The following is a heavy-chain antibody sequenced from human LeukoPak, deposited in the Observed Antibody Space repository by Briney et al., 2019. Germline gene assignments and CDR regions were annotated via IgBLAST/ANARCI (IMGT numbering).Heavy chain of an antibody. CDR2: IYSGGST. V-gene: IGHV3-53*01. CDR3: ARDRDYYGMDV. CDR1: GFTVSSNY. Sequence: PGRSLRLSCAASGFTVSSNYMSWVRQAPGKGLDWVSVIYSGGSTYYADSVKGRFTISRDNSKSTLYLQMNSLRAEDTAVYYCARDRDYYGMDVWGQGTTVTVSS. J-gene: IGHJ6*02.